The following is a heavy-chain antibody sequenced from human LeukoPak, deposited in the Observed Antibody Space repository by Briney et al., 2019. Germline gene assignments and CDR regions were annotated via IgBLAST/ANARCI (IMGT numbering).Heavy chain of an antibody. CDR1: EFSVGSNY. CDR2: IYSGGST. V-gene: IGHV3-66*01. Sequence: GGSLRLSCAAYEFSVGSNYMTWVRQAPGKGLEWCSLIYSGGSTYYADSVKGRFTISRDNSKNTLYLQMNSLRAEDTAVYYCARDPGTDGSSWYVLDNWGQGTLVTVSA. J-gene: IGHJ4*02. D-gene: IGHD6-13*01. CDR3: ARDPGTDGSSWYVLDN.